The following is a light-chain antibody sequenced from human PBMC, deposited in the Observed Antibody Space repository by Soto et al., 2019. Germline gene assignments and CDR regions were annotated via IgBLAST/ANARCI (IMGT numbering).Light chain of an antibody. CDR3: SSYRSGDTLV. V-gene: IGLV2-14*01. CDR2: EVS. J-gene: IGLJ2*01. Sequence: QSALTQPASVSGSPGQSITISCTGTSNDIGGYNYVSWYQLHPGKAPKLMIYEVSDRPSGVSNRFSGSKSGNTASLTISGLQAEDEGDYYCSSYRSGDTLVFGGGTKLTV. CDR1: SNDIGGYNY.